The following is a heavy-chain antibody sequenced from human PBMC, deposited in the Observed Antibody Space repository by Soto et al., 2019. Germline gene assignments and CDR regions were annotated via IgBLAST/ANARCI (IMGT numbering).Heavy chain of an antibody. CDR1: GFTFSSYA. J-gene: IGHJ6*02. CDR3: ARMGGGDNPYYCYGMDV. CDR2: ISYDGSNK. Sequence: QVQLVESGGGVVQPGRSLRLSCAASGFTFSSYAMHWVRQAPGKGLEWVAVISYDGSNKYYADSVKGRFTISRDNYKHTLDLQRDSLRAEDTAVYYCARMGGGDNPYYCYGMDVRGQGPTVTVSS. D-gene: IGHD1-26*01. V-gene: IGHV3-30-3*01.